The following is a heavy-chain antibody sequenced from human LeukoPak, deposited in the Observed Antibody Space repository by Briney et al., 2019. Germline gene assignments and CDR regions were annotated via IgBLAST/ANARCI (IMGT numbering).Heavy chain of an antibody. D-gene: IGHD6-13*01. V-gene: IGHV3-23*01. CDR1: GFTFSSYA. J-gene: IGHJ4*02. Sequence: GGSLRLSCAASGFTFSSYAMSWVRQAPGKGLEWVSAISGSGSSTYYGDFVRGRFAISRDNSKNTLYLQMNSLRAEDTAVYYCAKDRPLIAAAGQFDYWGQGTLVTVSS. CDR3: AKDRPLIAAAGQFDY. CDR2: ISGSGSST.